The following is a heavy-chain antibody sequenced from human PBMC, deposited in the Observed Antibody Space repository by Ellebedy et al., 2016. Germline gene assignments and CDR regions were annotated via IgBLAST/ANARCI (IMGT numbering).Heavy chain of an antibody. CDR1: GVTFSRYA. J-gene: IGHJ4*02. CDR2: VSYDGNYK. CDR3: ARALDRWGYFDY. D-gene: IGHD3-16*01. V-gene: IGHV3-30*14. Sequence: GESLKISXVVSGVTFSRYAMHWVRQAPGKGLEWVASVSYDGNYKYYADSVKGRFTVSRDNSKNTLYLQMNSLRAEDTAVYYCARALDRWGYFDYWGQGTLVTVSS.